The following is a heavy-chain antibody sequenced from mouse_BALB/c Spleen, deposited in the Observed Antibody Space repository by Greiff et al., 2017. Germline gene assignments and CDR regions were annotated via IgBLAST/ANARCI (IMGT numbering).Heavy chain of an antibody. CDR3: DRTAATVVAQYYFDY. CDR1: GFTFSSYS. CDR2: ISSGGSS. V-gene: IGHV5-6-5*01. Sequence: EVHLVESGGGLVKPGGSLKLSCAASGFTFSSYSMSWVRQTPEKRLEWVASISSGGSSYYPDSVKGRLTIFSDNARNILYLQMSSLRSEDTAMYYCDRTAATVVAQYYFDYWGQGTTLTVSS. D-gene: IGHD1-1*01. J-gene: IGHJ2*01.